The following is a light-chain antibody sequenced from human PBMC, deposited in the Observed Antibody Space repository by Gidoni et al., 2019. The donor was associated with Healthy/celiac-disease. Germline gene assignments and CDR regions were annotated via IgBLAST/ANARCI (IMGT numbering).Light chain of an antibody. CDR2: DAS. CDR3: QQYDNLLLT. J-gene: IGKJ4*01. CDR1: QDISNY. Sequence: DIQMTQSPSSLSASVGDRVTITCQASQDISNYLNWDQQKPGKAPKLLIYDASNLETGVPSRVSGSGSGTDFTFTISSLQPEDIATYYCQQYDNLLLTFGGGTKVEIK. V-gene: IGKV1-33*01.